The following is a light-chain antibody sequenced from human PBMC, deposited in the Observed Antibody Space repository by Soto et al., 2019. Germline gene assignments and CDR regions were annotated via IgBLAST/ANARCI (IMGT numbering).Light chain of an antibody. CDR3: QQYYDTIT. CDR2: WAS. J-gene: IGKJ5*01. V-gene: IGKV4-1*01. Sequence: DIVMTQSPDSLAVSLGERATINCKSSQSVLYSSNNKNYLAWYQQKPGQPPKLLIYWASTRESGVPDRCSGSGSGTDFTLTISSLQAEDVAVYYCQQYYDTITFGQGTRLEIK. CDR1: QSVLYSSNNKNY.